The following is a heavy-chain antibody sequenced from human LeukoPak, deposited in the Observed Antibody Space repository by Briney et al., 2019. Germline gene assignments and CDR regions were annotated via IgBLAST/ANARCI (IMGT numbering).Heavy chain of an antibody. CDR2: INHSGST. CDR1: GVSFSGYY. V-gene: IGHV4-34*01. J-gene: IGHJ3*02. CDR3: ARKEQWLPHDAFDI. Sequence: TETLSLTCAASGVSFSGYYWSWIRQPPGKGLGWIGEINHSGSTNYNPSLKSRGTISVDTSKNQFSLKLRSVTAADTAVYYCARKEQWLPHDAFDIWGQGTMVTVSS. D-gene: IGHD6-19*01.